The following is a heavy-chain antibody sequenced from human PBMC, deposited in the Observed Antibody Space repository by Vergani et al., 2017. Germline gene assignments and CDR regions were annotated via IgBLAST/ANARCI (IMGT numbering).Heavy chain of an antibody. V-gene: IGHV4-59*01. CDR1: GGSISSYY. D-gene: IGHD6-19*01. J-gene: IGHJ4*02. CDR2: IYYSGST. CDR3: ARGRYSSGWTQRTFDY. Sequence: QVQLQQSGPGLVKPSETLSLTCTVSGGSISSYYWSWIRQPPGKGLEWIGYIYYSGSTNYNPSLKSRVTISVDTSKNQFSLKLSPVTAADPAVYYCARGRYSSGWTQRTFDYWGQGTLVTVSS.